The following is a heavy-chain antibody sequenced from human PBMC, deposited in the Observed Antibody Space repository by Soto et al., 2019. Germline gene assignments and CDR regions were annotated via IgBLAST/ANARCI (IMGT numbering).Heavy chain of an antibody. Sequence: PSGTLSLTCAASGGSISSCGYSWSWIRQPPGKGLEWIGYIYHSGSTYYNPSLKSRVTISVDRSKNQFSLKLSSVTAADTAVYYCARGMTTVTTLDYWGQGTLVTVSS. J-gene: IGHJ4*02. V-gene: IGHV4-30-2*01. CDR1: GGSISSCGYS. CDR3: ARGMTTVTTLDY. D-gene: IGHD4-4*01. CDR2: IYHSGST.